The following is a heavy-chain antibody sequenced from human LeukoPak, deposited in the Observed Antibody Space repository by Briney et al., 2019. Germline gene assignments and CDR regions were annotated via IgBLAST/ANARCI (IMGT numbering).Heavy chain of an antibody. CDR3: AREAYDFWSGSRVENWFDP. Sequence: PSETLSLTCAVYGGSFSGYYWSWIRQPPGKGLEWIGEINHSGSTNYNPSLKSRVTISVDTSKNQFSLRLSSVTAADTAVYYCAREAYDFWSGSRVENWFDPWGQGTLVTVSS. V-gene: IGHV4-34*01. J-gene: IGHJ5*02. CDR1: GGSFSGYY. D-gene: IGHD3-3*01. CDR2: INHSGST.